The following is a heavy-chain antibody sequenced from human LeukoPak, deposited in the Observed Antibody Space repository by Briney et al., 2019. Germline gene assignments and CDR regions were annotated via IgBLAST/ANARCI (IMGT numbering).Heavy chain of an antibody. D-gene: IGHD2-2*01. CDR1: GVTFSDYS. J-gene: IGHJ4*02. CDR2: IRKSGSPI. CDR3: HICGF. V-gene: IGHV3-48*01. Sequence: GGSLRLSCAASGVTFSDYSMNWVRQSPEKGLEWVAYIRKSGSPIYYADSVRGRFTITRDNSKNTLSLEMNTLRADDAAVYYCHICGFWGQGTLVTVSS.